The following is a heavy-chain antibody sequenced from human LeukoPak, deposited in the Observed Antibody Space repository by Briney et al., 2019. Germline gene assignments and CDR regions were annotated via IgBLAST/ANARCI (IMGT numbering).Heavy chain of an antibody. CDR3: ARGLPQYSNTWNDH. CDR1: RFTFSSYW. J-gene: IGHJ5*02. CDR2: INGGGCIT. D-gene: IGHD6-6*01. V-gene: IGHV3-74*01. Sequence: GGSLRLSCAASRFTFSSYWMHCVRQAPGKGLLWVSRINGGGCITSTEDPVQGRFTISRDNDQNTLYLQLHSLRAEDTAIYFCARGLPQYSNTWNDHWGQGTLVSVCS.